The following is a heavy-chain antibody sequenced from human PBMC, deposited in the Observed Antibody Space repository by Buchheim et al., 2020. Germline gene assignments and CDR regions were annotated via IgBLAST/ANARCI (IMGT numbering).Heavy chain of an antibody. CDR3: AREHCSSTSCPLAHYYYYGMDV. D-gene: IGHD2-2*01. V-gene: IGHV3-33*01. CDR1: GFTFSSYG. J-gene: IGHJ6*02. Sequence: QVQLVESGGGVVQPGRSLRLSCAASGFTFSSYGMHWVRQAPGKGLEWVAVIWYDGSNKYYADSVKGRFTISRDNSKNTLYPQMNSLRAEDTAVYYCAREHCSSTSCPLAHYYYYGMDVWGQGTT. CDR2: IWYDGSNK.